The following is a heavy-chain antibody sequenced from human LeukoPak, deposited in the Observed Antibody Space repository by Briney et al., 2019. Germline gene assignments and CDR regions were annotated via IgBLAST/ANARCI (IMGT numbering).Heavy chain of an antibody. Sequence: PSETLSLTCTVSGGSINSYYWSWIRQPPGKGLEWIGYIYHSGSTYYNPSLKSRVTISVDRSKNQFSLKLSSVTAADTAVYYCARDRGLLYYYYMDVWGKGTTVTVSS. CDR1: GGSINSYY. J-gene: IGHJ6*03. V-gene: IGHV4-59*12. D-gene: IGHD5-12*01. CDR3: ARDRGLLYYYYMDV. CDR2: IYHSGST.